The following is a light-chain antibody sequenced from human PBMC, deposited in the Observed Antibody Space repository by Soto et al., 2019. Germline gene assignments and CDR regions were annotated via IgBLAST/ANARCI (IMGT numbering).Light chain of an antibody. Sequence: ETVLTQSPATLSLSPGERATLSCRASQSISTYLIWYQQKPGQAPRLLIYDASSRATGIPARFSGSGSGTDFTLTINSLEPEDSAVYYCQQRGNWPLTFGGGTKVEI. CDR1: QSISTY. V-gene: IGKV3-11*01. J-gene: IGKJ4*01. CDR3: QQRGNWPLT. CDR2: DAS.